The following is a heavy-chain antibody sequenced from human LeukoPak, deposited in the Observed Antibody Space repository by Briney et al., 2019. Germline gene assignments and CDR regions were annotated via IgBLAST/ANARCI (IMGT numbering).Heavy chain of an antibody. Sequence: ASVKVSCKASGYTFTGYYMHWVRQAPGQGLEWMGWINPNSGGTNYAQKFQGRVTITRNTSISTAYMELSSLRSEDTAVYYCARTDPPGDFINWGQGTLVTVSS. CDR2: INPNSGGT. CDR1: GYTFTGYY. V-gene: IGHV1-2*02. CDR3: ARTDPPGDFIN. J-gene: IGHJ4*02. D-gene: IGHD4-17*01.